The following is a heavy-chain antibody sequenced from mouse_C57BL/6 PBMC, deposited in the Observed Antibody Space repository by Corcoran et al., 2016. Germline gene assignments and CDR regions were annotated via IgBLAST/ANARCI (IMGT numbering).Heavy chain of an antibody. J-gene: IGHJ1*03. Sequence: DVQLQESGPGLVKPSQSLSLTCSVTGYSITSGYYWNWIRQFPGNKLEWMGYISYDGSNNYNPSLKNRISITRDTSKNQFFLKLNSVTTEDTATYYCARGLYWYFDVWGTGTTVTVS. CDR2: ISYDGSN. CDR1: GYSITSGYY. V-gene: IGHV3-6*01. CDR3: ARGLYWYFDV.